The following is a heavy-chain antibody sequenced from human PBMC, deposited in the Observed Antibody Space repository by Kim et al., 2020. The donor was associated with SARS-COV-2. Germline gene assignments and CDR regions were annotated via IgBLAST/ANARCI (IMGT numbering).Heavy chain of an antibody. Sequence: NPALKSRVTISVDTSKNQFSLKLSSVTAADTAVYYCARDFDWLLSYFDYWGQGTLVTVSS. D-gene: IGHD3-9*01. J-gene: IGHJ4*02. CDR3: ARDFDWLLSYFDY. V-gene: IGHV4-34*01.